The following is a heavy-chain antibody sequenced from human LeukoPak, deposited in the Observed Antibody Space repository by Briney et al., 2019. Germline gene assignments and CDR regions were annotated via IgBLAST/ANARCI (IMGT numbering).Heavy chain of an antibody. CDR3: VRKTVGAKNWFDP. V-gene: IGHV3-48*03. CDR2: ISSSAGTI. D-gene: IGHD1-26*01. Sequence: GGSLRLSCAASGFSFSSYEMNWFRQAPGKGLEWISYISSSAGTIYYADSVKGRFTISRDNAKNSLYLQMNSLGAEDSAVYHCVRKTVGAKNWFDPWGQGTLVTVSS. J-gene: IGHJ5*02. CDR1: GFSFSSYE.